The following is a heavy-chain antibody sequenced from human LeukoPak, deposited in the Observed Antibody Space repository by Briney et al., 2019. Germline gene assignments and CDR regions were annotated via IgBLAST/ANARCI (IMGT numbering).Heavy chain of an antibody. J-gene: IGHJ3*02. D-gene: IGHD2-21*01. CDR3: ARVGLDKLRDAFDI. Sequence: PGRSLRLSCAASGFTFSSYSMNWVRQAPGKGLEWVSSISSSSSYIYYADSVKGRFTISRDNAKNSLYLQMNSLRAEDTAVYYCARVGLDKLRDAFDIWGQGTMVTVSS. CDR2: ISSSSSYI. CDR1: GFTFSSYS. V-gene: IGHV3-21*01.